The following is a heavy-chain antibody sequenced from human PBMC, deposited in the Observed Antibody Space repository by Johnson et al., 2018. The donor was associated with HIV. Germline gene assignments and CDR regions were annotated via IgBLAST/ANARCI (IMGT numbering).Heavy chain of an antibody. CDR1: GFSFSDSH. J-gene: IGHJ3*02. Sequence: QVQLMESGGGLVKPGGSLRLSCAASGFSFSDSHMSWIRQAPGKGLEWVSYISSGGSNKYYADSVKGRFIISRDNSKNTLYLQMNSLRDEDTAVYYCAKAEDEGLPFDTWGQGTMVTVSS. CDR2: ISSGGSNK. D-gene: IGHD2-15*01. V-gene: IGHV3-11*04. CDR3: AKAEDEGLPFDT.